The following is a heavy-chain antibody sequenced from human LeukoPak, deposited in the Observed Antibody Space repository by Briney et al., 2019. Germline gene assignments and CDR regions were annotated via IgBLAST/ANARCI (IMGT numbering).Heavy chain of an antibody. CDR2: ISGSGGST. J-gene: IGHJ2*01. CDR1: GFTFSSYA. Sequence: GGSLRLSCAASGFTFSSYAMSWVRQAPGKGLEWVPAISGSGGSTYYADSVKGRFTISRDNSKNTLYLQMNSLRAEDTAVYYCAKAVIDYWYFDLWGRGTLVTVSS. V-gene: IGHV3-23*01. CDR3: AKAVIDYWYFDL. D-gene: IGHD2-21*01.